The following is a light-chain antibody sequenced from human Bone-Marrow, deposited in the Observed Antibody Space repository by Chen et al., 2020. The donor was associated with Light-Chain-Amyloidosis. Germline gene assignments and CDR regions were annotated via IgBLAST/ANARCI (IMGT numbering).Light chain of an antibody. Sequence: DIQMPQSTSSLSASVGHRVTITCRASQDIINYLVWYQQKPGKAPKLLIYDASNLETGVPSRFSGSGSGTDFTFTISSLQPEDIATYYCQQYETLPFTFGPGTKVDIK. CDR3: QQYETLPFT. V-gene: IGKV1-33*01. CDR1: QDIINY. CDR2: DAS. J-gene: IGKJ3*01.